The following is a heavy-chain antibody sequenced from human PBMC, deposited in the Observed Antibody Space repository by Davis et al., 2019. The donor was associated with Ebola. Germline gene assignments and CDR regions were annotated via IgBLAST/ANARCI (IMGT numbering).Heavy chain of an antibody. CDR3: ASERIYYDSSGPLGY. Sequence: ASVKVSCKASGYTFTSYGISWVRQAPGQGLEWMGWISAYNGNTNYAQKLQGRVTMTRDTSISTAYMELSRLRSDDTAVYYCASERIYYDSSGPLGYWGQGTLVTVSS. CDR2: ISAYNGNT. V-gene: IGHV1-18*01. CDR1: GYTFTSYG. D-gene: IGHD3-22*01. J-gene: IGHJ4*02.